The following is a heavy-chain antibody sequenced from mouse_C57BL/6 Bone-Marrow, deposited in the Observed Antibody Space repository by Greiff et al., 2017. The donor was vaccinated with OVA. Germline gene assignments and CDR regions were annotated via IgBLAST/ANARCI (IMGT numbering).Heavy chain of an antibody. CDR1: GYSITSDY. V-gene: IGHV3-8*01. CDR3: ARLGYGSSSYWYFDV. J-gene: IGHJ1*03. CDR2: ISYSGST. Sequence: EVMLVESGPGLAKPSQTLSLTCSVTGYSITSDYWNWIRKFPGNKLEYMGYISYSGSTYYNPSLKSRISITRDTSKNQYYLQLNSVTTEDTATYYCARLGYGSSSYWYFDVWGTGTTVTVSS. D-gene: IGHD1-1*01.